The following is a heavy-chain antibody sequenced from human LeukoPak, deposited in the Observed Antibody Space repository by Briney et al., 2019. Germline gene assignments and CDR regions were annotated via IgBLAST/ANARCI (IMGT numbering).Heavy chain of an antibody. V-gene: IGHV4-39*01. J-gene: IGHJ4*02. Sequence: PSETLSVTSTVSGDSLSSSNSYWGWISQPPGKGLEWHGIIYFSGGTYYNASLKNRVAISVDTSKNQFSLKLSSVTASDTAVYYCARQTGSGLFSLPGGQGTLVTVSS. D-gene: IGHD3-10*01. CDR1: GDSLSSSNSY. CDR3: ARQTGSGLFSLP. CDR2: IYFSGGT.